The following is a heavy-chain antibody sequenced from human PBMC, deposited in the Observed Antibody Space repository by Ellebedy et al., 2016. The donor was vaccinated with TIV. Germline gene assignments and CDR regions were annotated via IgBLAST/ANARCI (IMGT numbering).Heavy chain of an antibody. CDR1: GASISSNHW. CDR2: INHSGHT. V-gene: IGHV4-4*02. CDR3: ASGSMVRGLTDY. Sequence: SETLSLXXTVSGASISSNHWCSWLRPPPGKGLEWIGEINHSGHTNYNPSLRSRVTISVDKSKIQFSLKLRSVTAADTAVYYCASGSMVRGLTDYWGQGTLVTVSS. J-gene: IGHJ4*02. D-gene: IGHD3-10*01.